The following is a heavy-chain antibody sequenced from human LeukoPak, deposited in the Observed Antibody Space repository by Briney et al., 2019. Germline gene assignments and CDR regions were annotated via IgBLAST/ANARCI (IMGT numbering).Heavy chain of an antibody. CDR2: MNPNSGNT. D-gene: IGHD6-13*01. CDR3: ARVAAAGNRRLNY. Sequence: ASVKVSCKASGYTFTSYDINWVRQATGQGLEWMGWMNPNSGNTGYAQKFQGRITMTRNTSISTAYMELSSLTSEDTAVYYCARVAAAGNRRLNYWGQGTLVTVSS. CDR1: GYTFTSYD. V-gene: IGHV1-8*01. J-gene: IGHJ4*02.